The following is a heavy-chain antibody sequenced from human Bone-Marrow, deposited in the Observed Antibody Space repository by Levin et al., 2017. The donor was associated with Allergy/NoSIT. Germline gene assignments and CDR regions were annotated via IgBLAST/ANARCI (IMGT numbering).Heavy chain of an antibody. V-gene: IGHV3-66*02. CDR2: IYSGGST. Sequence: GESLKISCVVSGFTVSNNYMSWVRQAPGKGLEWVSLIYSGGSTYYADSVKGRLTISRDNSKNTVYLQMNSLRAEDTAVYYCARLDLINGIAYWGQGTQVTVSS. CDR1: GFTVSNNY. D-gene: IGHD3-10*01. J-gene: IGHJ4*02. CDR3: ARLDLINGIAY.